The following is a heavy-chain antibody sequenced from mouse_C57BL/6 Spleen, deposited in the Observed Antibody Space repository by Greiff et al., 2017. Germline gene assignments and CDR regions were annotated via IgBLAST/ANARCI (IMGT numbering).Heavy chain of an antibody. CDR2: ISSGSSTI. V-gene: IGHV5-17*01. Sequence: EVQVVESGGGLVKPGGSLKLSCAASGFTFRDYGMPWVRQAPEKGLAWVAYISSGSSTIYSADTVKGRFTISRDNAKNTLFLQMTSLRSEDTAMYYCARHDYDGPYFDYWGQGTTLTVSS. J-gene: IGHJ2*01. CDR1: GFTFRDYG. CDR3: ARHDYDGPYFDY. D-gene: IGHD2-4*01.